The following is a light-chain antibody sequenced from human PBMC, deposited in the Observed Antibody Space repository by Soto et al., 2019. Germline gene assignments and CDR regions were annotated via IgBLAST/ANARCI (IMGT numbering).Light chain of an antibody. CDR3: MQGTYWPRLT. CDR1: QSLVYSDGNTY. Sequence: DVVMTQSPLSLPVTLGQPASISCRSSQSLVYSDGNTYLTWFHQRPGQSPRRLIYKVYNRDSGVPDRFSGSGAGTDFTLKVSRVEAEDVWVYYCMQGTYWPRLTFGGGNKVEIK. J-gene: IGKJ4*01. CDR2: KVY. V-gene: IGKV2-30*01.